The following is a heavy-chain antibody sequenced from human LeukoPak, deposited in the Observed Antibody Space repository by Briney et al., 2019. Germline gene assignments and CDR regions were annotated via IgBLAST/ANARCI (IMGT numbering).Heavy chain of an antibody. Sequence: GGSLRLSCAASEFTFSSYGMHWVRQAPGKGLVWVSRINSDGRSTNYADSVKGRFTISRDNAKNTLYLQMNSLRAEDTAVYYCARGADSGYSSDNWGQGTLVSVSS. CDR1: EFTFSSYG. D-gene: IGHD3-9*01. CDR3: ARGADSGYSSDN. CDR2: INSDGRST. J-gene: IGHJ4*02. V-gene: IGHV3-74*01.